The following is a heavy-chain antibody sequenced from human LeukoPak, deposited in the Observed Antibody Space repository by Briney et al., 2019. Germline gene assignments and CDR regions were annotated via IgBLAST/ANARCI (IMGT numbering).Heavy chain of an antibody. J-gene: IGHJ6*02. CDR3: ARESLGYDYYYGMDV. CDR1: GYSFTDYY. D-gene: IGHD3-3*01. CDR2: INAGNGNT. Sequence: ASVKVSCKASGYSFTDYYMHWVRQAPGQRLEWMGWINAGNGNTKYSQKFQGRVTITRDTSASTAYMELSSLRSEDTAVYYCARESLGYDYYYGMDVWGQGTTVTVSS. V-gene: IGHV1/OR15-3*02.